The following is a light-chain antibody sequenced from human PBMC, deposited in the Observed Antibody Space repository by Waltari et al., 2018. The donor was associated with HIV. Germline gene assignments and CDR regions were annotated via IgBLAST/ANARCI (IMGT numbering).Light chain of an antibody. V-gene: IGLV2-8*01. CDR3: SSYAGSNILV. J-gene: IGLJ2*01. CDR1: SSDVGSYNY. Sequence: QSALTQPPSASGPPGQPVTISCTGTSSDVGSYNYVSWYQQHPGKAPKLMIYEVTKRPSGVPDRFSGSKSGNTASLTVSGLQAEDEADYYCSSYAGSNILVFGGGTKLTVL. CDR2: EVT.